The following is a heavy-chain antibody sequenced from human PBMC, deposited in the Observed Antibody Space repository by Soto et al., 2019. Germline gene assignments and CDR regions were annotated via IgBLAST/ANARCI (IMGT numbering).Heavy chain of an antibody. V-gene: IGHV3-23*01. D-gene: IGHD2-8*01. J-gene: IGHJ4*02. CDR2: ISGSGGRT. CDR1: GFTFSSYA. CDR3: AKSPCTNGVCYSHFDY. Sequence: EVQLLESGGGLVQPGGSLRLYCAASGFTFSSYAMNWVRQAPGKGLEWVSGISGSGGRTKYADSVKGRFTFSRDNSKNTVYLQMNSLRAEDTAIYYCAKSPCTNGVCYSHFDYWGQGTLVTVSS.